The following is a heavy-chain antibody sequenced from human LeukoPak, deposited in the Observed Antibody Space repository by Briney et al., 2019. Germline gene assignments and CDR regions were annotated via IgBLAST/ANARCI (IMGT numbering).Heavy chain of an antibody. CDR3: ASAYCGGDCTPYWYFDL. V-gene: IGHV4-4*02. CDR2: IHHSGST. Sequence: PSGTLSLTCAVSGGSISSSNWWSWVRQPPGKGLEWIGEIHHSGSTDYNPSLKSRVTISVDTSKNQFSLKLSSVTAADTAVYYCASAYCGGDCTPYWYFDLWGRGTLVTVSS. CDR1: GGSISSSNW. D-gene: IGHD2-21*02. J-gene: IGHJ2*01.